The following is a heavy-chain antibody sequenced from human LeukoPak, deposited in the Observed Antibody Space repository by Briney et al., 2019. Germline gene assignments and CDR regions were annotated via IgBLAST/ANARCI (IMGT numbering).Heavy chain of an antibody. J-gene: IGHJ4*02. D-gene: IGHD5-18*01. Sequence: QPGRSLRLSCAASGFTFDDYAMHWVRQAPGKGLEWVSGISWNSGSIGYADSVKGRFTISRDNAKNSLYLQMNSLRAEDTALYYCARETGYSYAYFDYWGQGTLVTVSS. CDR2: ISWNSGSI. CDR3: ARETGYSYAYFDY. V-gene: IGHV3-9*01. CDR1: GFTFDDYA.